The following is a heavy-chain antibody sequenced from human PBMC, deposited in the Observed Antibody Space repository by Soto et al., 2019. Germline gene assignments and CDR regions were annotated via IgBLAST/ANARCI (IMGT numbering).Heavy chain of an antibody. CDR2: IGGSADSS. CDR3: AKEDVVPPAMAGWVVRIHDY. D-gene: IGHD2-2*01. J-gene: IGHJ4*02. V-gene: IGHV3-23*01. CDR1: GFTFSSCG. Sequence: DVQLLESGGGLVQPGGSLRLSCAASGFTFSSCGMSWVRQAPGKGLEWVSAIGGSADSSYYADSVKGRFTISRDNSKNTLYLQMNSLGAEDTAVYYCAKEDVVPPAMAGWVVRIHDYWGQGTLVTVSS.